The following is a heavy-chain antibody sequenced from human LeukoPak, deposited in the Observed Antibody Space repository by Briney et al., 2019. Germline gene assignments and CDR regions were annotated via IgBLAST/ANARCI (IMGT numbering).Heavy chain of an antibody. CDR3: LRVYCSSTSCSDYFDY. Sequence: PGGSLRLSCAASGFTFSAFEMNWVRQAPGKGLEWLSYISGSGGTTLYADSVKGRFTISRDNAKNSLYLQMNSLRVEDTAVYYFLRVYCSSTSCSDYFDYWARDPWSPSPQ. CDR1: GFTFSAFE. V-gene: IGHV3-48*03. J-gene: IGHJ4*02. D-gene: IGHD2-2*01. CDR2: ISGSGGTT.